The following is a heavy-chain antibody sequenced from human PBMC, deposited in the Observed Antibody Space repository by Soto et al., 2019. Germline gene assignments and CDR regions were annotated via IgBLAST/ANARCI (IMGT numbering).Heavy chain of an antibody. Sequence: GGPLRHSCGASEFTFSSYGMHWVRQDPGKGLEWVAVISYDGSNKYYADSVKGRFTISRDNSKNTLYLQMNSLRAEGTAVYYCAKDVVVGATTGLGDYYYYYGMDVWGQGTTVNVSS. CDR2: ISYDGSNK. J-gene: IGHJ6*02. D-gene: IGHD1-26*01. CDR1: EFTFSSYG. V-gene: IGHV3-30*18. CDR3: AKDVVVGATTGLGDYYYYYGMDV.